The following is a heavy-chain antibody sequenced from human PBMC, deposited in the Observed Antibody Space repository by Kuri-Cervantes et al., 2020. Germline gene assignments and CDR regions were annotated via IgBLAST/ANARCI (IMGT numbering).Heavy chain of an antibody. Sequence: GESLKISCAASGFTFSNAWMSWVRQAPGKGLEWVGRIKSKTDGGTTDYAAPVKGRFTISRDDSKNTVYLQMKSLKPEDTAVYYCATTYSTSPWGQGTLVTVSS. CDR3: ATTYSTSP. J-gene: IGHJ4*02. D-gene: IGHD2/OR15-2a*01. V-gene: IGHV3-15*05. CDR1: GFTFSNAW. CDR2: IKSKTDGGTT.